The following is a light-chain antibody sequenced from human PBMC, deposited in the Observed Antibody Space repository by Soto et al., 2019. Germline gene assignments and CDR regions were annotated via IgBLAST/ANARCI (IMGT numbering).Light chain of an antibody. Sequence: MTQSPATLSVSVGDSVTITCRASQSVFNHLSWFQQRPGKGPKLLIYDASSLHAGVPSRFSGSGYGTDITLTISTVQPEVSAIYYCHQGSSTPRTFGGGTRVEIK. J-gene: IGKJ4*01. V-gene: IGKV1-39*01. CDR1: QSVFNH. CDR2: DAS. CDR3: HQGSSTPRT.